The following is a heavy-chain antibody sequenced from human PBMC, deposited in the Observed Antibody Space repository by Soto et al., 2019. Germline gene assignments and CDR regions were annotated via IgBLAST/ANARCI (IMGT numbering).Heavy chain of an antibody. CDR3: ARDRLLRFFYYYMDV. Sequence: GGSLRLSCAASGFTFSDYYMSWIRQAPGKGLEWVSYISSSGSTIYYADSVKGRFTISRDNAKNSLYLQMNSLRAEDTAVYYCARDRLLRFFYYYMDVWGKGTTVTVSS. CDR2: ISSSGSTI. D-gene: IGHD3-3*01. V-gene: IGHV3-11*01. CDR1: GFTFSDYY. J-gene: IGHJ6*03.